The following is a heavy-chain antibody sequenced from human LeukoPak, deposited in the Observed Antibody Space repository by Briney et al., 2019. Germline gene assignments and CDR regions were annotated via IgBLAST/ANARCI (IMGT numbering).Heavy chain of an antibody. CDR3: AKDTSYSSGWFYFDY. Sequence: GGSLRLSCAASGFTFDDYAMHWVRQVPGKGLEWVSGISWNSGSIGYADSVKGRFTISRDNAKNSLYLQMNSLRAEDMALYYCAKDTSYSSGWFYFDYWGQGTLVTVSS. CDR2: ISWNSGSI. J-gene: IGHJ4*02. V-gene: IGHV3-9*03. CDR1: GFTFDDYA. D-gene: IGHD6-19*01.